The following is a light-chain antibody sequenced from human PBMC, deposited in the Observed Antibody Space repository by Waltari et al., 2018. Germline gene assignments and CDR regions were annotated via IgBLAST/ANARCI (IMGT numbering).Light chain of an antibody. CDR1: TGAGTSGHF. V-gene: IGLV7-46*01. CDR2: DTS. J-gene: IGLJ2*01. Sequence: QAVVTQEPALTVSPGGTVTLPCGPSTGAGTSGHFPYWFQQKPGQAPRTLIYDTSNKPPWTPARFSGSLLGGKAALTLSGAQPEDEAEYYCLLSYSGPRVFGGGTKLTVL. CDR3: LLSYSGPRV.